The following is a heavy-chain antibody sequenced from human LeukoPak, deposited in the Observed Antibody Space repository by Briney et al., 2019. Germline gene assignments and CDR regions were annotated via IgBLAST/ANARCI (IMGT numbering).Heavy chain of an antibody. CDR3: ARLGRGYRYGLTPLVRDYYYMDV. J-gene: IGHJ6*03. CDR1: GYSISSGYY. D-gene: IGHD5-18*01. V-gene: IGHV4-38-2*01. Sequence: SETLSLTCAVSGYSISSGYYWGWIRQPPGKGLEWIGSIYHSGSTYYNPSLKSRVTISVDTSKNQFSLKLSSVTAADTAVYYCARLGRGYRYGLTPLVRDYYYMDVWGKGTTVTVSS. CDR2: IYHSGST.